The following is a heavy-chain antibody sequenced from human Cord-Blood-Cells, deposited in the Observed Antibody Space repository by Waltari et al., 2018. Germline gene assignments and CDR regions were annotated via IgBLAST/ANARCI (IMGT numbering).Heavy chain of an antibody. CDR3: AKDQTRTLDY. J-gene: IGHJ4*02. D-gene: IGHD1-7*01. CDR1: GLPFSSYG. CDR2: ISYDGSNK. Sequence: QVQLVESGGGVVQPGRSLRLSCAASGLPFSSYGLHWVRQAPGKGLEWVAVISYDGSNKYYADSVKGRFTISRDNSKNTLYLQMNSLRAEDTAVYYCAKDQTRTLDYWGQGTLVTVSS. V-gene: IGHV3-30*18.